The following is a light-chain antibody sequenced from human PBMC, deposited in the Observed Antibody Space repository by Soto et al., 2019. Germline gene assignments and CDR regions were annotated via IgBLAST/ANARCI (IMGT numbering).Light chain of an antibody. Sequence: AIQLTQSPSSLSASVGDRVSITCRASQGIGSALAWYQLKPEAAPALLIYDASTLESGVPSRFSGSRSGADFALTISSLQPEDFATYYCQNFRSSAISFGGGTKVDIK. CDR1: QGIGSA. CDR2: DAS. V-gene: IGKV1-13*02. CDR3: QNFRSSAIS. J-gene: IGKJ4*01.